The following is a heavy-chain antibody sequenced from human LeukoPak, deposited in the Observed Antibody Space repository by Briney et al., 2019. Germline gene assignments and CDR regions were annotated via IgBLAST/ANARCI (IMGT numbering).Heavy chain of an antibody. V-gene: IGHV4-31*03. J-gene: IGHJ4*02. CDR2: IYYSGST. Sequence: SETLSLTCTVSGGSISSGGYYWSWIRQHPGKGLEWIGYIYYSGSTYYNPSLKSRVTISVDTSKNQFSLKLSSVTAADTAVYYCARVSRLDYYDSSGYSDYWGQGTLVTASS. CDR1: GGSISSGGYY. D-gene: IGHD3-22*01. CDR3: ARVSRLDYYDSSGYSDY.